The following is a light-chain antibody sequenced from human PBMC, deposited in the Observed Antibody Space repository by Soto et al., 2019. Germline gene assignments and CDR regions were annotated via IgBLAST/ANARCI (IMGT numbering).Light chain of an antibody. J-gene: IGLJ2*01. Sequence: QSVLTQPASVSGSPGRSVTISCTGTSSDVGDFNYVSWYQHLPGRAPKLIIYDVTNRPSGISYRFSASKSGRTASLTISGLQAEYYDYYYCSSYSSSTTPVVFGGGTKLTVL. CDR2: DVT. CDR3: SSYSSSTTPVV. V-gene: IGLV2-14*03. CDR1: SSDVGDFNY.